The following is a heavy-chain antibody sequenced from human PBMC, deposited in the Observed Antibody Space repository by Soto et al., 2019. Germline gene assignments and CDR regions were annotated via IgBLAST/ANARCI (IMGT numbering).Heavy chain of an antibody. CDR1: GFTFSNYA. CDR3: ATSSPLGPAGPEYLRH. Sequence: GSLRLSCAASGFTFSNYAMSWVRQAPGKGLEWVSSLTASGGSTYSADSVKGRFAISRDNSKNTLFLQLNSLTVADTAIYYCATSSPLGPAGPEYLRHWGQGTLVTVSS. J-gene: IGHJ1*01. V-gene: IGHV3-23*01. CDR2: LTASGGST. D-gene: IGHD2-2*01.